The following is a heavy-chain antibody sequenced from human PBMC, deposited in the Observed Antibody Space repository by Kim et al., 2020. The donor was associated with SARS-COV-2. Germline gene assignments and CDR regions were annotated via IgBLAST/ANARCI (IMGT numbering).Heavy chain of an antibody. CDR3: ARDRIALAGTPTRFDY. CDR1: GFTFSSYA. CDR2: ISYDGSNK. J-gene: IGHJ4*01. Sequence: GGSLRLSCAASGFTFSSYAMHWVRQAPGKGLEWVAVISYDGSNKYYADSVKGRFTISRDNSKNTLYLQMNSLRAEDTAVYYCARDRIALAGTPTRFDYWG. V-gene: IGHV3-30*04. D-gene: IGHD6-19*01.